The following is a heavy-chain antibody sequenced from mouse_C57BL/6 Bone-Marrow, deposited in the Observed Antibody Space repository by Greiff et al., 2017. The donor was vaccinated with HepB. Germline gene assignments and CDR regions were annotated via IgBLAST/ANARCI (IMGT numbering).Heavy chain of an antibody. CDR2: IDPENGDT. J-gene: IGHJ2*01. CDR1: GFNIKDDY. V-gene: IGHV14-4*01. CDR3: TTRITTLYYFDY. Sequence: EVQLQQSGAELVRPGASVKLSCTASGFNIKDDYMHWVKQRPEQGLEWIGWIDPENGDTEYASKFQGKATITADTSSNTAYLQLSSLTSEDTAVYYCTTRITTLYYFDYWGQGTTLTVSS. D-gene: IGHD1-1*01.